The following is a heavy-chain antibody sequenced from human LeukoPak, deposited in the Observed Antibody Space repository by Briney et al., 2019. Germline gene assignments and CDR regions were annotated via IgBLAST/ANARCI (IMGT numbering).Heavy chain of an antibody. CDR3: AKDHPPSGSYGDY. V-gene: IGHV3-30*02. CDR1: GFTFSSYG. CDR2: IRYDGSNK. D-gene: IGHD1-26*01. Sequence: GGSLRLSCAASGFTFSSYGMHWVRQAPGKGLEWVAFIRYDGSNKYYADSVRGRFTISRDNSKNTLYLQMNSLRAEDTAVYYCAKDHPPSGSYGDYWGQGTLVTVSS. J-gene: IGHJ4*02.